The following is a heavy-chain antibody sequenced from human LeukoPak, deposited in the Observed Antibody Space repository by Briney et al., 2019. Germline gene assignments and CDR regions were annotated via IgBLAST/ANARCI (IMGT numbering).Heavy chain of an antibody. V-gene: IGHV4-39*01. CDR1: GDSISSSSYY. D-gene: IGHD5-12*01. Sequence: SETLSLTCTVSGDSISSSSYYWGWIRQPPGKGLEWIGNMHYSGSTNYNPSLRSRVTISVDTSKNQFSLKLSPVTAADTAVYYCARRGPSAHEFDYWGQGTLVTVSS. CDR2: MHYSGST. J-gene: IGHJ4*02. CDR3: ARRGPSAHEFDY.